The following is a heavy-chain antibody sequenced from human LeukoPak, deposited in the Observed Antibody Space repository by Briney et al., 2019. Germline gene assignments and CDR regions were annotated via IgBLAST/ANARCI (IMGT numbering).Heavy chain of an antibody. J-gene: IGHJ4*02. Sequence: GASVKVSCKASGGTFSSYAISWVRQAPGQGLEWMGGIIPILGIANYAQKFQGRVTITADKSTSTAYMELSSLRSEDTAVYYCARGNDILTGYYKEYYFDYWGQGTLVTVSS. CDR3: ARGNDILTGYYKEYYFDY. D-gene: IGHD3-9*01. V-gene: IGHV1-69*10. CDR1: GGTFSSYA. CDR2: IIPILGIA.